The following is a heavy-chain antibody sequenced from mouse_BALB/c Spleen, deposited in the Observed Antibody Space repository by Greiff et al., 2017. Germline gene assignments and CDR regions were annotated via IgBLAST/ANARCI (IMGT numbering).Heavy chain of an antibody. CDR2: ISDGGSYT. CDR1: GFTFSDYY. CDR3: ARGIYYYAMDY. J-gene: IGHJ4*01. Sequence: DVMLVESGGGLVKPGGSLKLSCAASGFTFSDYYMYWVRQTPEKRLEWVATISDGGSYTYYPDSVKGRFTISRDNAKNNLYLQMSSLKSEDTAMYYCARGIYYYAMDYWGQGTSVTVSS. V-gene: IGHV5-4*02.